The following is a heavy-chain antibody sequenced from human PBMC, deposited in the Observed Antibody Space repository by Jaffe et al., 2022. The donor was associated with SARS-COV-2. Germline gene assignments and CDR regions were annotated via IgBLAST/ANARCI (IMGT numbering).Heavy chain of an antibody. Sequence: QVQLQESGPGLVKPSETLALTCTVSGGSLSGYYWTWVRQPPGKGLQWIGYTYYRGSTNYNPSLKSRVTMSLDTSRNQFSLKLNSVTAADTAVYYCARDSEWSGYSYGSHYYYYYAMDVWGQGTTVTVSS. J-gene: IGHJ6*02. CDR3: ARDSEWSGYSYGSHYYYYYAMDV. D-gene: IGHD5-18*01. CDR1: GGSLSGYY. CDR2: TYYRGST. V-gene: IGHV4-59*01.